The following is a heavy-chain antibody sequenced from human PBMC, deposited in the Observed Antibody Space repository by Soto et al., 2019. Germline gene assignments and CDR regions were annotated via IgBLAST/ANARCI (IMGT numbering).Heavy chain of an antibody. CDR3: ARAGYYDSSGYDVGGAFDI. D-gene: IGHD3-22*01. CDR1: GFTFSSYA. CDR2: ISYDGSNK. Sequence: GGSLRLSCAASGFTFSSYAMHWVRQAPGKGLEWVAVISYDGSNKYYADSVKGRFTISRDNSKNTLYLQMNSLRAEDTAVYYCARAGYYDSSGYDVGGAFDIWGQGTMVTVS. V-gene: IGHV3-30-3*01. J-gene: IGHJ3*02.